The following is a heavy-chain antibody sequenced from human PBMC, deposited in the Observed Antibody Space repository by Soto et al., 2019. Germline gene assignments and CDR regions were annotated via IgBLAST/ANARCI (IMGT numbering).Heavy chain of an antibody. V-gene: IGHV1-69*13. D-gene: IGHD4-4*01. CDR2: IIPIFGTA. CDR3: ARGLHDYSNYYFDY. CDR1: GGTFSSYA. Sequence: GXSVKVSCKASGGTFSSYAIIWVRQAPGQGLEWMGGIIPIFGTANYAQKFQGRVTITADESTSTAYMELSSLRSEDTAVYYCARGLHDYSNYYFDYWGQGTLGTVSS. J-gene: IGHJ4*02.